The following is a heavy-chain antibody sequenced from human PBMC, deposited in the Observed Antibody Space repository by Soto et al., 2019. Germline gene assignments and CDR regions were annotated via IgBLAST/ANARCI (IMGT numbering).Heavy chain of an antibody. D-gene: IGHD3-10*01. CDR3: ARLRWFEYVTPPDH. CDR2: IYWDDDK. V-gene: IGHV2-5*02. Sequence: QITLKESGPTLVKPTQTLTLTCTFYGFSLSTTAVGVGWIRQPPGKALEWLALIYWDDDKHYSPYLKSRLTITKDTSNNQVVLTMTTMDPVDTATYYCARLRWFEYVTPPDHWRQGTLVAVSS. J-gene: IGHJ5*02. CDR1: GFSLSTTAVG.